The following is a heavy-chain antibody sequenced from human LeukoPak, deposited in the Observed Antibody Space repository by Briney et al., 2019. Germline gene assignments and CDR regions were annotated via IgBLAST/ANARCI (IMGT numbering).Heavy chain of an antibody. V-gene: IGHV1-2*02. Sequence: ASVKVSCKASGYTFTGYYMHWVRQAPGQGLEWMGWINPNSGGTNYAQKFQRRVTMTRDTSISTAYMELSRLRSDDTAVYYCAREASGSYFNWFDPWGQGTLVTVSS. J-gene: IGHJ5*02. D-gene: IGHD1-26*01. CDR1: GYTFTGYY. CDR2: INPNSGGT. CDR3: AREASGSYFNWFDP.